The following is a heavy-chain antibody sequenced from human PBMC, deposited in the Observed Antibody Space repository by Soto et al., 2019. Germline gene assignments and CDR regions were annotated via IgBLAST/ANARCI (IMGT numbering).Heavy chain of an antibody. CDR3: ARAIGPTLFDY. CDR2: IGTAGDT. J-gene: IGHJ4*02. V-gene: IGHV3-13*04. D-gene: IGHD3-22*01. Sequence: VGSLRLSCSASGFTFSSYDMHWVRQGPGKGLEWVSAIGTAGDTNYAGSVKGRFTISRENAKNSLYLQMNSLRAGDTAIYFCARAIGPTLFDYWGQGTLVTVSS. CDR1: GFTFSSYD.